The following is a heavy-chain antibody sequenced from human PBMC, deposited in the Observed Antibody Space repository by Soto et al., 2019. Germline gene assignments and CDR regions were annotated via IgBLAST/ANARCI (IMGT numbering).Heavy chain of an antibody. Sequence: SLRPSCAASGFTFDDYALHWVRPAPGKGLEWVSGISWNSGSIGYADSVKGRFTISRDNAKNSLYLQMNSLRAEDTALYYCAKDISGGPIYYFDYWGQGTLVTVSS. V-gene: IGHV3-9*01. J-gene: IGHJ4*02. CDR3: AKDISGGPIYYFDY. D-gene: IGHD2-15*01. CDR2: ISWNSGSI. CDR1: GFTFDDYA.